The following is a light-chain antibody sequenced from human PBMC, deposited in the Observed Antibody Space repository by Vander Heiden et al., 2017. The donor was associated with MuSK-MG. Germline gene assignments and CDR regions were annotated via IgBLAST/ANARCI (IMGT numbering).Light chain of an antibody. CDR2: DAS. Sequence: EIAVTQSPATQSLSTGERASLSCRARQRVSIYLARYQQQPGQSPRLLIYDASNRATGIPARFIVSGSGTDFTRTISSLEPEDFAVYYCQQRRNWPLMYTFGQGTKLEIK. V-gene: IGKV3-11*01. CDR1: QRVSIY. CDR3: QQRRNWPLMYT. J-gene: IGKJ2*01.